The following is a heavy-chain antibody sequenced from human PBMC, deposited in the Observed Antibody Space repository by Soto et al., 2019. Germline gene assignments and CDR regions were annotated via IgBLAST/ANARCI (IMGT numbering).Heavy chain of an antibody. Sequence: PSVTLSLPSTVAGGSISGYYWSRIRQPPGKGLEWIGYIYYSGSTNYNPSLKSRVTISVDTSKNQFSLKLSSVTAADTAVYYCARDGRYYDSSGYYHDTPFDYWGQGTLVTVSS. CDR1: GGSISGYY. D-gene: IGHD3-22*01. J-gene: IGHJ4*02. CDR3: ARDGRYYDSSGYYHDTPFDY. CDR2: IYYSGST. V-gene: IGHV4-59*01.